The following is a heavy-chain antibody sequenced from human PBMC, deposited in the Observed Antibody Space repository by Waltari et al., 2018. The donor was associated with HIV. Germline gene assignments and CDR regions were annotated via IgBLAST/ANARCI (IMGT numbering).Heavy chain of an antibody. CDR2: ISGSGTTI. CDR3: ATRGSSYYYYYMDV. Sequence: EVQLVESGGGLVQPGGSLRLSCAASGFTFSSYEFTWVRQAPGKGLEWVSYISGSGTTIYYADSVKGRFTISRDNAKNSLYLQMNSLRAEDTAVYYCATRGSSYYYYYMDVWGKGTTVTVSS. CDR1: GFTFSSYE. J-gene: IGHJ6*03. V-gene: IGHV3-48*03. D-gene: IGHD2-2*01.